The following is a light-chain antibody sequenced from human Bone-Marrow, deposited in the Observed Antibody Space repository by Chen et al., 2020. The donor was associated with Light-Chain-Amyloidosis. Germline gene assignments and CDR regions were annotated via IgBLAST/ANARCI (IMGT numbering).Light chain of an antibody. CDR1: QSFSTN. J-gene: IGKJ3*01. CDR2: GAS. V-gene: IGKV3-11*01. CDR3: QQRSNWPPVFT. Sequence: EVVLTQSPATLSLSPGERATLSCRASQSFSTNLAWYQQKPGQAPRLLIYGASNRATGIPARFSGSGFGTDFTLTISSLEPEDFAVYYCQQRSNWPPVFTFGPGTKVDIK.